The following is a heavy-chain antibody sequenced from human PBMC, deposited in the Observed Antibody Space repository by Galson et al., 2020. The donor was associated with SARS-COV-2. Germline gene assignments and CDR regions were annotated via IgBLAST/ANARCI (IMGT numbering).Heavy chain of an antibody. D-gene: IGHD1-26*01. CDR2: ILYDGSNK. V-gene: IGHV3-30*04. CDR3: ARDPSGSYIHFDY. J-gene: IGHJ4*02. Sequence: GESLKISCAASGFTFSSYAMHWVRQAPGKGLEWVAVILYDGSNKYYADSVKGRFTISRDNSKNTLYLQMNSLRAEDTAVYYCARDPSGSYIHFDYWGQGILVTVSS. CDR1: GFTFSSYA.